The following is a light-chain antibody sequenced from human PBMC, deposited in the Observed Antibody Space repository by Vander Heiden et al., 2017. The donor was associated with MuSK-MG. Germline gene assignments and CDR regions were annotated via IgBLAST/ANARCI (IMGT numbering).Light chain of an antibody. CDR1: SSDVGGYNY. V-gene: IGLV2-14*01. J-gene: IGLJ3*02. Sequence: QSALTQPASVSGSPGQSITISCTGTSSDVGGYNYVSWYQQHPGKAPKRMIYEVSNRPSGVSNRVSGSKSGNTASLTISGLQAEDEADDYCSSYTSSSTGVFGGGTKLTGL. CDR3: SSYTSSSTGV. CDR2: EVS.